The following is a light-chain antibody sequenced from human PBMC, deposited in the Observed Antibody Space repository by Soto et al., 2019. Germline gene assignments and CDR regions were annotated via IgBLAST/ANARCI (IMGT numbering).Light chain of an antibody. CDR2: TAS. CDR3: QEYNNYWT. V-gene: IGKV1-5*01. J-gene: IGKJ1*01. Sequence: DIQMTQSPSTLSASVGDTFTITFRASQTISRWLAWYQQKPGKAPRLLIYTASTLESGVPSRFSASGSGTEFTLTISSLHPDDFATYYCQEYNNYWTFGQGTKVDI. CDR1: QTISRW.